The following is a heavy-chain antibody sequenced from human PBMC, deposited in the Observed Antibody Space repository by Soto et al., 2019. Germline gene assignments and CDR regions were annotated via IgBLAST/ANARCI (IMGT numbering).Heavy chain of an antibody. CDR2: INAGNGNT. J-gene: IGHJ5*02. CDR1: GYTFTSYA. CDR3: ARGGSGWYSGWFDP. V-gene: IGHV1-3*01. D-gene: IGHD6-19*01. Sequence: QVQLVQSGAEVKKPGASVKVSCKASGYTFTSYAMHWVRQAPGQRLEWMGWINAGNGNTKYSQKFQGRVTITRDTSASTAYMELSSLRSEDTAVYYCARGGSGWYSGWFDPWGQGTLVTVSS.